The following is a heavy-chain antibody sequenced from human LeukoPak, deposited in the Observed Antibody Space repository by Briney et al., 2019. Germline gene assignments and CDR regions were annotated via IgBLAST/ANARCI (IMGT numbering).Heavy chain of an antibody. D-gene: IGHD4-17*01. CDR3: ARDTITVTTPYFDY. J-gene: IGHJ4*02. Sequence: ASVRVSCKASGYTFTGYYIDWVRQAPGQGLEWMGWINSDSGGTNYAQKFQGRVTMTRDTSTSTAYMELSSLRSDDTAFYYCARDTITVTTPYFDYWGQGTLVTVPS. CDR1: GYTFTGYY. CDR2: INSDSGGT. V-gene: IGHV1-2*02.